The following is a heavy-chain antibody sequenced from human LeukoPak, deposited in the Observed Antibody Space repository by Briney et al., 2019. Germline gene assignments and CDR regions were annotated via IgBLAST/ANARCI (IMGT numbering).Heavy chain of an antibody. D-gene: IGHD3-3*01. CDR2: IYYSGST. CDR3: ARGYYDFWSGYLYYFDY. V-gene: IGHV4-59*01. Sequence: SETLSLTCTVSGGSISSYYWSWIRQPPGKGLEWIGYIYYSGSTNYNPSLKSRVTISVDTSKNQFSLKLSSVTAADTAVHYCARGYYDFWSGYLYYFDYWGQGTLVTVSP. CDR1: GGSISSYY. J-gene: IGHJ4*02.